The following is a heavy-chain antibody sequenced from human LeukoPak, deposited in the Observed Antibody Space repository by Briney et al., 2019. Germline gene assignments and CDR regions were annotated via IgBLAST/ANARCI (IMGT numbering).Heavy chain of an antibody. J-gene: IGHJ4*02. Sequence: HSGGSLRLSCVASGFPFSSYWMTWVRQAPGKGLEWVANIKQDGSKKSYVDSVKGRFTISRDNAKNSLYLQMNSLRAEDTAIYYCTRVGYIDEGIDYWGQGTLVTVSS. D-gene: IGHD5-24*01. CDR2: IKQDGSKK. CDR3: TRVGYIDEGIDY. V-gene: IGHV3-7*04. CDR1: GFPFSSYW.